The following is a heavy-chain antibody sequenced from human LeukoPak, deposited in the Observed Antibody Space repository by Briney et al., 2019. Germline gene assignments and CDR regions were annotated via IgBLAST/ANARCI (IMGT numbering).Heavy chain of an antibody. D-gene: IGHD6-19*01. CDR1: GFTFSSYS. CDR3: ASIAVADDFDY. V-gene: IGHV3-21*01. CDR2: ISSSSSYI. Sequence: GGSLRLSCAASGFTFSSYSMNWVRQAPGKGLEWVSSISSSSSYIYYADSVKGRFTISRDNAKNSLYLQMSSLRAEDTAVYYCASIAVADDFDYWGQGTLVTVSS. J-gene: IGHJ4*02.